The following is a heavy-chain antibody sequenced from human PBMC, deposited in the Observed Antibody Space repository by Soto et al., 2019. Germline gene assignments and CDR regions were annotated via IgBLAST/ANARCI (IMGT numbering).Heavy chain of an antibody. J-gene: IGHJ4*02. CDR1: GYTFTSYG. CDR2: ISAYNGNT. V-gene: IGHV1-18*01. CDR3: ARVHGIVVVITTGDY. D-gene: IGHD3-22*01. Sequence: ASVKVSCKASGYTFTSYGISWVRQAPGQGLEWMGWISAYNGNTNYAQKLQGRVTMTTDTSTSTAYMELRSLRSDDTAVYYCARVHGIVVVITTGDYWGQGTLVTVSS.